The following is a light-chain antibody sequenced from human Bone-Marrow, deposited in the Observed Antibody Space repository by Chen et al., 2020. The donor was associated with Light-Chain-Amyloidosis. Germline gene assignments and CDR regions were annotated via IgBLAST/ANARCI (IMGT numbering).Light chain of an antibody. V-gene: IGKV4-1*01. CDR1: QSVLYSSNNKNY. J-gene: IGKJ2*01. CDR2: WAS. Sequence: DIVLTQSPDSLAVSLGERDTINCKSSQSVLYSSNNKNYLAWYQQKPGQPPKLLIYWASTREPGVPDRFSGSGSGTDFTLTISSLQAEDVAVYYCQQYYSTPYTFGQGTKLEIK. CDR3: QQYYSTPYT.